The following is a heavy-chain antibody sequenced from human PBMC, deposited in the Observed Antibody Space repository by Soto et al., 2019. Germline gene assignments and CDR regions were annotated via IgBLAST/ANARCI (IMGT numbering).Heavy chain of an antibody. V-gene: IGHV3-9*01. CDR3: AEETQANLGTGAFDF. J-gene: IGHJ4*02. D-gene: IGHD2-8*02. CDR1: GLTFDDYA. CDR2: ISWNSDSI. Sequence: EAQLVEFGGGLEKPGRSLRLSCVASGLTFDDYAMHWVRQAPGKALEWVSSISWNSDSIEYADSLKGRVNISSDNATNSLALQMNSLRFYDTAVYYCAEETQANLGTGAFDFWGQGALVTVSS.